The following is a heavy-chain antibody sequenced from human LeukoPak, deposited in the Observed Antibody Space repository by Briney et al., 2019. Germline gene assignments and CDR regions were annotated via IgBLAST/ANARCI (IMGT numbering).Heavy chain of an antibody. CDR1: GGSISSGDYY. Sequence: SETLSLTCTVSGGSISSGDYYWSWIRQPPGKGLEWIGYIYYSGSTYYNPSLKSRVTISVDTSKNQFSLKLSSVTAADTAVYYCARQIVVVTYAFDIWGQGTMVTVSS. CDR2: IYYSGST. V-gene: IGHV4-30-4*01. J-gene: IGHJ3*02. D-gene: IGHD2-21*02. CDR3: ARQIVVVTYAFDI.